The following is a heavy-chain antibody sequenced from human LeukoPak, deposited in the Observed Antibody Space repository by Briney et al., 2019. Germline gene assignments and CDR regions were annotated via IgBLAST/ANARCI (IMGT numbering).Heavy chain of an antibody. J-gene: IGHJ6*03. CDR2: INHSGST. Sequence: SETLSLTCAVYGGSFSGYYWSWIRQPPGKGLEWIGEINHSGSTNYNPSLKSRVTISVDTSKNQFSLKLSSVTAADTAVYYCARGSAVDGSDMDVWGKGTTVTVSS. CDR1: GGSFSGYY. D-gene: IGHD6-19*01. CDR3: ARGSAVDGSDMDV. V-gene: IGHV4-34*01.